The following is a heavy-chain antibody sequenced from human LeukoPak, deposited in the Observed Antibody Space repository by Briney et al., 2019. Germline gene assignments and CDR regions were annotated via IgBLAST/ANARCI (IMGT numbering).Heavy chain of an antibody. V-gene: IGHV1-2*02. D-gene: IGHD6-19*01. CDR1: GYTFTGYY. CDR3: ARGEYSSGWYRENWFDP. J-gene: IGHJ5*02. CDR2: INPNSGGT. Sequence: ASVKVSCKASGYTFTGYYMHWVRQAPGQGLEWMGWINPNSGGTNYAQKFQGRVTMTRDMSTSTVYMELSSLRSEDTAVYYCARGEYSSGWYRENWFDPWGQGTLVTVSS.